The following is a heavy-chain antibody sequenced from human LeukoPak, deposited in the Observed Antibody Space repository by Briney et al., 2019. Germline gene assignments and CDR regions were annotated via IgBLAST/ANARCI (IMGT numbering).Heavy chain of an antibody. Sequence: SETLSLTCSVVGGSLTSSNQYWGWIRQPPGKGLEWIGSIYYSGGTYYNPSLKSRATISVDTSKNQFSLKLSSVTAADTAVYYCARPDLRGYSYDYSAFDIWGQGTMVTVSS. D-gene: IGHD5-18*01. CDR3: ARPDLRGYSYDYSAFDI. V-gene: IGHV4-39*01. CDR1: GGSLTSSNQY. CDR2: IYYSGGT. J-gene: IGHJ3*02.